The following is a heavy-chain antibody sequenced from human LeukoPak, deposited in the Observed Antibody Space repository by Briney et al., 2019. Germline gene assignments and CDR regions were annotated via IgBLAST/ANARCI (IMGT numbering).Heavy chain of an antibody. CDR1: GFTFSSYE. J-gene: IGHJ4*02. V-gene: IGHV3-48*03. Sequence: GGSLRLSCAASGFTFSSYEMNWVRQAPGKGLEWVSYISASGSTIDSADSVKGRFTISRDNAKNSLYLQMNSLRAEDTAVYYCVRLVVVSGNPFGYWGQGTLVTVSS. CDR3: VRLVVVSGNPFGY. CDR2: ISASGSTI. D-gene: IGHD3-22*01.